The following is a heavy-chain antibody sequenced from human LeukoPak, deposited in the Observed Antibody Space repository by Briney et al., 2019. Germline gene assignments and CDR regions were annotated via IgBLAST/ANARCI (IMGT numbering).Heavy chain of an antibody. CDR1: GFTFSSYC. Sequence: PRGSPRLSCVASGFTFSSYCMHWVRQAPGKGLEWVALIWFVGVNKYYADSVKGRFTISTDNSKNTLYLQMNSLRAEDRAVYYCARDPGYCFNGVCPDDAFDIWGQGTMLTVPS. V-gene: IGHV3-33*01. J-gene: IGHJ3*02. CDR3: ARDPGYCFNGVCPDDAFDI. D-gene: IGHD2-8*01. CDR2: IWFVGVNK.